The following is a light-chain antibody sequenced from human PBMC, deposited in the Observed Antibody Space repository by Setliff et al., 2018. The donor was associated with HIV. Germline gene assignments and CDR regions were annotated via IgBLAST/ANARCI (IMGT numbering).Light chain of an antibody. CDR2: EVS. CDR1: TSDVGNYNF. CDR3: SSYRTGNTQV. J-gene: IGLJ3*02. V-gene: IGLV2-14*01. Sequence: QSALPQPRSVSGSPGQSVTISCTGTTSDVGNYNFVSWYQHHPGKAPKLMIYEVSNRPSGVSNRFSASKSGNTASLTISGLQAEDEADYYCSSYRTGNTQVFGGGTKVTV.